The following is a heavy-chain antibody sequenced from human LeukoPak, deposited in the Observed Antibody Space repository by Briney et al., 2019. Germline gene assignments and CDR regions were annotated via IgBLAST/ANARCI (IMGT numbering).Heavy chain of an antibody. CDR3: ARQGIVGAKRGGWFDY. V-gene: IGHV3-33*01. CDR2: IWYDGSNE. Sequence: GGSLRLPCGASGFTFSSYGMHWVRQAPGKGLEWGAVIWYDGSNENYADSVKDRFTISRDNSKKTMYLQMNSLRAEDTAVYYCARQGIVGAKRGGWFDYWGQGTLVTVSS. D-gene: IGHD1-26*01. J-gene: IGHJ4*02. CDR1: GFTFSSYG.